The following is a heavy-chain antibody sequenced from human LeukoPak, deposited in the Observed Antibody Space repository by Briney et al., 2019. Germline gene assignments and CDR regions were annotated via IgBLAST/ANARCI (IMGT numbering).Heavy chain of an antibody. J-gene: IGHJ4*02. CDR1: GGSVSSGSYY. V-gene: IGHV4-61*01. Sequence: ETLSLTCTVSGGSVSSGSYYWSWIRQPPGKGLEWIGYIYYSGSTNYNPSLKGRVTISVDTSKNQFSLKLSSVTAADTAVYYCARISTIFGVVTKRDDYWGQGTLVTVSS. CDR3: ARISTIFGVVTKRDDY. D-gene: IGHD3-3*01. CDR2: IYYSGST.